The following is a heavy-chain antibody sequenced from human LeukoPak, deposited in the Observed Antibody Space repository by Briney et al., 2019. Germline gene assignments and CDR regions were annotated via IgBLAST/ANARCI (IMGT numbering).Heavy chain of an antibody. CDR3: ARTYCSSTSCLVDY. D-gene: IGHD2-2*01. V-gene: IGHV3-64*01. CDR1: GFTFSSYS. CDR2: ISSSGGST. Sequence: AGSLRLSCAASGFTFSSYSMHWVRQAPGKGLEYVSAISSSGGSTYYANSVKGRFTISRDNSRNTQYLQMGSLRAEDMAVYYCARTYCSSTSCLVDYWGQGTLVSVSS. J-gene: IGHJ4*02.